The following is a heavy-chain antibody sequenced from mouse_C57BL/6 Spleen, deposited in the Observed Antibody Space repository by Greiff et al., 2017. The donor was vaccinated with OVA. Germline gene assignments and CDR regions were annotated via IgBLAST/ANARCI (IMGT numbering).Heavy chain of an antibody. CDR2: IDPNSGGT. CDR3: ARYYYGSSYDAMDY. D-gene: IGHD1-1*01. J-gene: IGHJ4*01. V-gene: IGHV1-72*01. Sequence: QVQLQQPGAELVKPGASVKLSCKASGYTFTSYWMHWVKQRPGRGLEWIGRIDPNSGGTKYTEKFKSKATLTVDKPSSTAYMQLSSLTSEDSAVDDCARYYYGSSYDAMDYWGQGTSVTVSS. CDR1: GYTFTSYW.